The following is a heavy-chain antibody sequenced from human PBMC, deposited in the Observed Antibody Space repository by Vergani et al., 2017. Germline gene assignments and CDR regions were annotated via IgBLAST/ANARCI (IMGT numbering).Heavy chain of an antibody. Sequence: QVQLQESGPGLVKPSETMSLTCSVSGGSISSYYWSWIRQPAGKGLEWIGRIYTSGSTYYNPSLKSRVTISVDTSKNQFSLKLSSVTAADTAVYYCANTYYYDRGNALDIWGQGTMVTVSS. CDR2: IYTSGST. J-gene: IGHJ3*02. V-gene: IGHV4-4*07. CDR1: GGSISSYY. CDR3: ANTYYYDRGNALDI. D-gene: IGHD3-22*01.